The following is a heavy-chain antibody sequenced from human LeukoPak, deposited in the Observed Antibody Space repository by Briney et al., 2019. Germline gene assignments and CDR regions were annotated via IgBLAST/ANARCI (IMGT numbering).Heavy chain of an antibody. J-gene: IGHJ4*02. Sequence: VASVKVSCKASGYTFTGYYIHWVRQAPGQGLEWMGWINPNSGGTNYAQKFQGRVTMTRDTSISTVYMELSSLRSDDTAVYYCARKGPYYDYWGQGTLVTVSS. CDR2: INPNSGGT. V-gene: IGHV1-2*02. CDR3: ARKGPYYDY. CDR1: GYTFTGYY.